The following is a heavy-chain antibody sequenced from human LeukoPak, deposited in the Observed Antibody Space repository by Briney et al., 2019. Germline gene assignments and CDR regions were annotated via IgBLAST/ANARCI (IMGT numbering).Heavy chain of an antibody. CDR1: GYTFTGYY. V-gene: IGHV1-2*02. D-gene: IGHD6-13*01. CDR3: ARVTRIAAAGRPVRRYGMDV. Sequence: ASVKVSCKASGYTFTGYYMHWVRQAPGQGLEWMGWVNPNSGGTNYAQKFQGRVTMTRDTSISTAHMELSRLRSDDTAVYYRARVTRIAAAGRPVRRYGMDVWGQGTTVTVSS. CDR2: VNPNSGGT. J-gene: IGHJ6*02.